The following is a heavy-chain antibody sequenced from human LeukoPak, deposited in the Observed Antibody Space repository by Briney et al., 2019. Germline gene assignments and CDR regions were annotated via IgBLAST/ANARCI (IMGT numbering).Heavy chain of an antibody. Sequence: GGSLRLSCAASGFTFSSYAMHWVRQAPGKGLEFVSAISSNGGSTYYAKSVKGRFTVSRDNSKNTLSLQMGSLRAEDTALYYCTTRLRNHFDYWGQGTQVTVSS. CDR3: TTRLRNHFDY. V-gene: IGHV3-64*01. J-gene: IGHJ4*02. CDR1: GFTFSSYA. D-gene: IGHD5-12*01. CDR2: ISSNGGST.